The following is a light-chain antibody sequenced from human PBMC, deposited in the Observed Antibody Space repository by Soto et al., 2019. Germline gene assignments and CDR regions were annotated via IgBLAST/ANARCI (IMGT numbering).Light chain of an antibody. CDR1: SSNIGNNY. V-gene: IGLV1-51*02. Sequence: QSVLTQPPSVSEAPGQKFTISCSGSSSNIGNNYVSWYQQLPGTAPKLLIYENNKRPSGIPDRFSGSKSGTSATLGITGLQTGDEADYYCGAYDRNLRAGGVLRSGTKGTIL. CDR2: ENN. J-gene: IGLJ1*01. CDR3: GAYDRNLRAGGV.